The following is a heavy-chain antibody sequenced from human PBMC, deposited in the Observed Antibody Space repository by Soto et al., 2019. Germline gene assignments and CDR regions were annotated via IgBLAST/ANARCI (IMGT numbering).Heavy chain of an antibody. Sequence: PSETLSLTCAVYGGSFSGYYWSWIRQPPGKGLEWIGEINHSGNTNYNPSLKSRVTISVDTSKNQFSLKLSSVTAADTAVHYCARHNYEGSVYYYYYYGMNVGGQGTRVTVSS. CDR3: ARHNYEGSVYYYYYYGMNV. J-gene: IGHJ6*02. CDR2: INHSGNT. D-gene: IGHD3-22*01. CDR1: GGSFSGYY. V-gene: IGHV4-34*01.